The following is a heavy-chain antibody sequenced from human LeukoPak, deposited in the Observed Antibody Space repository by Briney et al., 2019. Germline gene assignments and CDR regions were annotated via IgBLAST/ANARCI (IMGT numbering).Heavy chain of an antibody. CDR3: ARDHPEYYYDSSGYYLNWFDP. Sequence: SGTLSLTCAVSGGSISSSNWWSWVRQPPGKGLEWIGEIYHSGSTNYNPSLKSRVTISVDKSKNQFSLKLSSVTAADTAVYYCARDHPEYYYDSSGYYLNWFDPWGQGTLVTVSS. D-gene: IGHD3-22*01. J-gene: IGHJ5*02. V-gene: IGHV4-4*02. CDR2: IYHSGST. CDR1: GGSISSSNW.